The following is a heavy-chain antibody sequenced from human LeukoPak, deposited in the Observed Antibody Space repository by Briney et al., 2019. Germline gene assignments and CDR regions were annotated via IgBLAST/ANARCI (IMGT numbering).Heavy chain of an antibody. Sequence: GGSLRLSCAASGFTFGSYGMSWVRQAPGKGPEWVSGISGSGGTTYYTDSVKGRFTISRDNSKNTLYLEMNSLRAEDTAVYYCAKDGDQVTVTELDYWGQGTLVTVSS. J-gene: IGHJ4*02. V-gene: IGHV3-23*01. CDR2: ISGSGGTT. CDR1: GFTFGSYG. CDR3: AKDGDQVTVTELDY. D-gene: IGHD4-17*01.